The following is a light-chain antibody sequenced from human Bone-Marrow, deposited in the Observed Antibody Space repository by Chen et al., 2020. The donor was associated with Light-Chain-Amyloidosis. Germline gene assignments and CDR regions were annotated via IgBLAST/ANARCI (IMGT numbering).Light chain of an antibody. Sequence: DIVLTQSPDSLAVSLGERATINCKSSQAVLHRSNNKNYLAWYQQKPGQPPKLLIYWASTRESGVPDRFSGSGSGTDFTLTINRLEPEDFAMYYCQQYGTSPLTFGGGTKVEIK. V-gene: IGKV4-1*01. J-gene: IGKJ4*01. CDR1: QAVLHRSNNKNY. CDR2: WAS. CDR3: QQYGTSPLT.